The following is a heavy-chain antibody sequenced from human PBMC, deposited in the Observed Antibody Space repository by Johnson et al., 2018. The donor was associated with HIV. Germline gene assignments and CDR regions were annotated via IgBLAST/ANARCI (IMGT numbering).Heavy chain of an antibody. CDR3: ARKQWLEIPSDALDV. CDR1: GFIFRNYW. J-gene: IGHJ3*01. V-gene: IGHV3-74*03. D-gene: IGHD6-19*01. Sequence: VQLVESGGGLVQPGGSLRLSCAASGFIFRNYWMHWVRQTPGKGLVWVARIYSDGSDTAYADSVKGRFTISRDNAKKTLYLQMNSLRAEDTAVYYCARKQWLEIPSDALDVWGQGTKVTVSS. CDR2: IYSDGSDT.